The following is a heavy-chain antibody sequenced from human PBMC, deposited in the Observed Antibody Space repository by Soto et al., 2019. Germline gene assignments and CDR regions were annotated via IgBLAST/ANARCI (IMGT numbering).Heavy chain of an antibody. D-gene: IGHD3-10*01. CDR1: GFSLSNARMG. CDR3: ARTRGDGYRTYLVDY. J-gene: IGHJ4*02. V-gene: IGHV2-26*01. Sequence: QVTLKESGPVLVKPTETLTLTSTVSGFSLSNARMGVSWIRQPPGKALEWLAHIFSNDEKSYSTSLKSRLTISKDTSKSQVVLTMTNMDPVDTATYYCARTRGDGYRTYLVDYWGQGTLVTVSS. CDR2: IFSNDEK.